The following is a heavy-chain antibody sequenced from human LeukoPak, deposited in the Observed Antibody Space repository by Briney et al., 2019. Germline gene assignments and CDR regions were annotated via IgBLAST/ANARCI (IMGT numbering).Heavy chain of an antibody. Sequence: PGGSLRLSCAASGFTFSSYSMNWVRQAPGKGLEWVSSISSSSSYIYYADSVKGRFTISRDNAKNSLYLQMNSLRAEDTAVYYCAKDIASTVTLGCFDYWGQGTLVTVSS. CDR2: ISSSSSYI. V-gene: IGHV3-21*01. D-gene: IGHD4-17*01. CDR3: AKDIASTVTLGCFDY. CDR1: GFTFSSYS. J-gene: IGHJ4*02.